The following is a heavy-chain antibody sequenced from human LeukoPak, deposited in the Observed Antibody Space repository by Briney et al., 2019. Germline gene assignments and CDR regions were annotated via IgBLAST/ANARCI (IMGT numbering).Heavy chain of an antibody. CDR3: ARLYRYYYYGMDV. CDR1: GGSISSSSYY. CDR2: IYYSGST. V-gene: IGHV4-39*07. J-gene: IGHJ6*02. Sequence: PSETLPLTCTVSGGSISSSSYYWGWIHQPPGKGLEWIGSIYYSGSTYYNPSLKSRVTISVDTSKNQFSLKLSSVTAADTAVYYCARLYRYYYYGMDVWGQGTTVTVSS.